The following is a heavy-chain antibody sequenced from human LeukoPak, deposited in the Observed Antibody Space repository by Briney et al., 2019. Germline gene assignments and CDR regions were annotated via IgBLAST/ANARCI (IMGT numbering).Heavy chain of an antibody. Sequence: PSETLSLTCTVSGGSISSYYWSWIRQPAGKGLEWIGRIYTSGSTNYNPSLKSRVTMPVDTSKNQFSLKLSSVTAADTAVYYCARDLYYYGSGSQEDWFDPWGQGTLVTVSS. D-gene: IGHD3-10*01. CDR3: ARDLYYYGSGSQEDWFDP. J-gene: IGHJ5*02. V-gene: IGHV4-4*07. CDR2: IYTSGST. CDR1: GGSISSYY.